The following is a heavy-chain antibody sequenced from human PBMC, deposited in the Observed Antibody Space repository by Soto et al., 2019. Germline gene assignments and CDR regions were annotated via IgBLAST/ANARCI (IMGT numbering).Heavy chain of an antibody. V-gene: IGHV3-20*04. J-gene: IGHJ6*02. D-gene: IGHD2-15*01. CDR1: GFTFDDYG. CDR2: INWNGGST. Sequence: PGGSLRLSCAASGFTFDDYGMSWVRQAPGKGLEWVSGINWNGGSTGYADSVKGRFTISRDNAKNSLYLQMNSLRAEDTALYYCARDIVVVVAATLKYYYGMDVWGQGTTVTAP. CDR3: ARDIVVVVAATLKYYYGMDV.